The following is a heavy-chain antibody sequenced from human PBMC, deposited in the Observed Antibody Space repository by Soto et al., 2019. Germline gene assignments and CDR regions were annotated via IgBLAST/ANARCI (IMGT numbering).Heavy chain of an antibody. CDR2: IKTDGATT. V-gene: IGHV3-74*01. Sequence: GGSLRLSCAASRFTFSRYWMHFFRQVPGEGLVWVSRIKTDGATTNYADSVKGRFTISRDNAKNTLYLQMDSLRAEDTAMYYCARDYLRPAGGATGYGMDVWGQGTTVTVSS. D-gene: IGHD2-8*02. CDR1: RFTFSRYW. CDR3: ARDYLRPAGGATGYGMDV. J-gene: IGHJ6*02.